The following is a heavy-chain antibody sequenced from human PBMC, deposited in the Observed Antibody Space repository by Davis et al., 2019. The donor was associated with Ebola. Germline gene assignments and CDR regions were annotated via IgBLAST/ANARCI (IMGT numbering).Heavy chain of an antibody. Sequence: AASVKVSCKASGYTFTSYAMHWVRQAPGQRLEWMGWVHGGNGNTKYSQRFQGRVTITTDTSASTAYLDLSSLRSDDTAVFYCARATFGYNSGWYADYWGQGTLVTVSS. D-gene: IGHD6-19*01. CDR3: ARATFGYNSGWYADY. J-gene: IGHJ4*02. V-gene: IGHV1-3*01. CDR2: VHGGNGNT. CDR1: GYTFTSYA.